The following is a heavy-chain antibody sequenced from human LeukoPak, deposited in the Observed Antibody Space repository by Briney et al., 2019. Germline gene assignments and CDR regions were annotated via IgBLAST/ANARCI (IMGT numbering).Heavy chain of an antibody. Sequence: ASVKVSCKSSGYTVTGYYIHWVRQAPGQGLEWMGWINPNSGGTNSAQNFQGRVTMTRDTSISTAYMEVSRLTSDDTAVYYCASGDRYDGSASYYSDYWGQGTLVTVSS. V-gene: IGHV1-2*02. CDR1: GYTVTGYY. D-gene: IGHD3-22*01. CDR2: INPNSGGT. J-gene: IGHJ4*02. CDR3: ASGDRYDGSASYYSDY.